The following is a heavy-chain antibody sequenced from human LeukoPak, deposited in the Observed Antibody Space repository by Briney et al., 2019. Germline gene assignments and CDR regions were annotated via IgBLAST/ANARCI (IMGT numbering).Heavy chain of an antibody. CDR2: IYYSGGT. D-gene: IGHD6-13*01. CDR1: GGSISSSTYY. CDR3: ARDRSRIYDFEY. V-gene: IGHV4-39*07. Sequence: SETLSLTCTVSGGSISSSTYYWGWIRQPPGKGLEWIGSIYYSGGTYQNPSLKSRVTISVDTSKNQFSLKLSSVTAADTAVYYCARDRSRIYDFEYWGQGTLVTVSS. J-gene: IGHJ4*02.